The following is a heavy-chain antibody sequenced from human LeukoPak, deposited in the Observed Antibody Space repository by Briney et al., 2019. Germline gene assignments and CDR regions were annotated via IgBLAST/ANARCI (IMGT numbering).Heavy chain of an antibody. CDR3: AKRAIVVVNYMDV. CDR2: ISGTGGTT. V-gene: IGHV3-23*01. J-gene: IGHJ6*03. D-gene: IGHD3-22*01. CDR1: GFTFSSYG. Sequence: QSGGSLRLSCAASGFTFSSYGMTWVRQGPGKGLEWVSTISGTGGTTYYADSVKGRFTISRDNSKNTLYLQMNSLRAEDTAVYYCAKRAIVVVNYMDVWGKGTTVTISS.